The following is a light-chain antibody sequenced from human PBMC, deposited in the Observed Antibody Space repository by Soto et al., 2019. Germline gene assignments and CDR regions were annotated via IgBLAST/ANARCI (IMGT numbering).Light chain of an antibody. V-gene: IGKV1-5*01. Sequence: DIQMTQSPSTLSASVGDRVTITCRASQSISSWLAWYQQKPGKAPKLLIYDASSLESGVPSRFSGSGSGTEVTLTISSLQPDDFATYYCQQYNSYSGGTFGPGTKVDIK. CDR3: QQYNSYSGGT. CDR1: QSISSW. J-gene: IGKJ3*01. CDR2: DAS.